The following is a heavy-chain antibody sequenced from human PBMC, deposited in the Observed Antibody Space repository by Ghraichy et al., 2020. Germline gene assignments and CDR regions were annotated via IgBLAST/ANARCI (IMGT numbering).Heavy chain of an antibody. Sequence: SETLSLTCAVYGGSFSGYYWNWIRQPPGKGLEWIGEINHSGSTKYNPSLKSRVTISVDTSKNQFSLELRSVTAADTAVHYCARGGTSVMTPFAHWGQGTLVTVSS. CDR3: ARGGTSVMTPFAH. CDR2: INHSGST. D-gene: IGHD4-23*01. CDR1: GGSFSGYY. J-gene: IGHJ5*02. V-gene: IGHV4-34*01.